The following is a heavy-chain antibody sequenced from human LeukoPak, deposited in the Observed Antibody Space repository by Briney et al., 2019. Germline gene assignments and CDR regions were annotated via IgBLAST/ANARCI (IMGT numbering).Heavy chain of an antibody. CDR3: ARSYCSGGSCYYDAFDI. V-gene: IGHV4-39*01. CDR1: GGSISSSSYY. CDR2: IYYSGST. Sequence: SETLSLTCTVSGGSISSSSYYWGWIRQPPGKGLEWIGSIYYSGSTYYNPSLKSRVTISVDTSKNQFSLKLSSVTAADTAVYYCARSYCSGGSCYYDAFDIWGQGTMVTVSS. D-gene: IGHD2-15*01. J-gene: IGHJ3*02.